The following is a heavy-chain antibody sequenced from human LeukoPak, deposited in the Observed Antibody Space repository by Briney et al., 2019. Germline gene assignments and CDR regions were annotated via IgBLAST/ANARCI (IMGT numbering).Heavy chain of an antibody. CDR2: IYYSGST. J-gene: IGHJ4*02. Sequence: PSETLSLTCTVSGGSISSGGYYWSWIRQHPGKGLEWIGYIYYSGSTYYNPSLKSRVTISVDTSKNQFSLKLSSVTAADTAVYYCARSNVVRGVSYFDYWGQGTLVTVSS. CDR3: ARSNVVRGVSYFDY. D-gene: IGHD3-10*01. CDR1: GGSISSGGYY. V-gene: IGHV4-31*03.